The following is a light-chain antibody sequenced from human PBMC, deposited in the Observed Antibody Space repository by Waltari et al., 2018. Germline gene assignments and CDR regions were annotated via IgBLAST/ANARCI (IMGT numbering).Light chain of an antibody. Sequence: QSVLAQAPSASGAPGPRVTVSCSGSGSNMGSRAVNWYQQLPGRAPKLLIYNNDKRPSGVPDRFSGSRSGTSASLAISGLQSEDEAHYYCASRDDRLNGVVFGGGTKLTVL. CDR3: ASRDDRLNGVV. CDR2: NND. J-gene: IGLJ2*01. V-gene: IGLV1-44*01. CDR1: GSNMGSRA.